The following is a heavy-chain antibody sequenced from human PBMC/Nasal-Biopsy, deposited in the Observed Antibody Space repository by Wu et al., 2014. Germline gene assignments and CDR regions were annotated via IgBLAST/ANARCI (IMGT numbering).Heavy chain of an antibody. J-gene: IGHJ6*03. CDR2: IFTSGST. Sequence: VSGGSINNFYWTWVRQPAGGGLEWIGRIFTSGSTKYSPSLESRATISVDTSRNQISLRLTSVTAADAALYYCARSTGNYMDVWGKGTTVAVSS. V-gene: IGHV4-4*07. CDR3: ARSTGNYMDV. CDR1: GGSINNFY.